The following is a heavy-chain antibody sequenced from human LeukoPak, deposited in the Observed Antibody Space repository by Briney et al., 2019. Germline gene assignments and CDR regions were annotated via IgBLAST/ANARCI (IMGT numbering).Heavy chain of an antibody. CDR1: SGSISNFH. D-gene: IGHD3-22*01. CDR3: ARWVPLDSSGYYGVHWFDP. Sequence: SETLSLTCSVSSGSISNFHWSWIRQPAGKGLEWIGRIYTSGNTNYNPSLKSRVTMSVDTSKNQFSLKLSSVTAADTAVYYCARWVPLDSSGYYGVHWFDPWGQGTLVTVSS. CDR2: IYTSGNT. V-gene: IGHV4-4*07. J-gene: IGHJ5*02.